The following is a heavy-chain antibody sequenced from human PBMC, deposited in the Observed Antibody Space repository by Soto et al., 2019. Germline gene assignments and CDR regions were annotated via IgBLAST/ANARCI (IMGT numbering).Heavy chain of an antibody. D-gene: IGHD1-1*01. CDR3: ARGRYGDY. CDR2: ISAHNGNT. V-gene: IGHV1-18*01. CDR1: GYTFTSYG. Sequence: QVHLVQSGAEVKKPGASVKVSCKASGYTFTSYGITWVRQAPGQGLEWMGWISAHNGNTDYAQKLQGRVIVTRDTSTSTAYMELRSPRSDDTAVYYCARGRYGDYWGQGALVTVSS. J-gene: IGHJ4*02.